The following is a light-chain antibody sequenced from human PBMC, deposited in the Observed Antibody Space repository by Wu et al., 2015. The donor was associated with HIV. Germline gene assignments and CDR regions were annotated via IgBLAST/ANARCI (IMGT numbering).Light chain of an antibody. V-gene: IGKV1-39*01. CDR2: AAS. CDR3: QQSYYTPWT. Sequence: GDRVTITCRASQNIGNYLNWYQQKPGKAPKLLIYAASSLHSGVPSRFSGSGSGADFTLTISSLQPEDFATYYCQQSYYTPWTFGQGTRVEIK. J-gene: IGKJ1*01. CDR1: QNIGNY.